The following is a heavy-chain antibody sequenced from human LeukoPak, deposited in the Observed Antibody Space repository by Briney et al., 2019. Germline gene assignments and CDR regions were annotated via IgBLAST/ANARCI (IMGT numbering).Heavy chain of an antibody. CDR2: MNPNSGNT. CDR1: GYTFTSYG. J-gene: IGHJ4*02. Sequence: ASVKVSCKASGYTFTSYGISWVRQAPGQGLEWMGWMNPNSGNTGYAQKFQGRVTMTRNTSISTAYMELSSLRSEDTAVYYCASPRLDSSGYYFHYWGQGTLVTVSS. D-gene: IGHD3-22*01. V-gene: IGHV1-8*02. CDR3: ASPRLDSSGYYFHY.